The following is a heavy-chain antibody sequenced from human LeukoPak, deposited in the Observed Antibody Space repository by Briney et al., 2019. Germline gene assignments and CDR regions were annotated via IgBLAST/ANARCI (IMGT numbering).Heavy chain of an antibody. CDR2: IKQDGSEK. J-gene: IGHJ4*02. Sequence: GGSLRLSCAASGFTFSSYWMNWARQAPGKGLEWVANIKQDGSEKYYVDSVKGRFTISRDNAKSSLYLQMNSLRVEDTAVYYCTRGVTIVPDYWGQGTLVTVSS. CDR1: GFTFSSYW. D-gene: IGHD2-8*01. CDR3: TRGVTIVPDY. V-gene: IGHV3-7*01.